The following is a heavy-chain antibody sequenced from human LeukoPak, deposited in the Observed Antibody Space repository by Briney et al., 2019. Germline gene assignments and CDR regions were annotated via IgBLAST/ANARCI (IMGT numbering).Heavy chain of an antibody. CDR3: ARADKASESSYADYFYYMDV. D-gene: IGHD3-10*01. CDR2: IYSSGST. J-gene: IGHJ6*03. V-gene: IGHV4-31*03. CDR1: GGSISSGGYF. Sequence: SQTLSLTCTVSGGSISSGGYFWSWIRQHPGKGLEWIGYIYSSGSTHYNPSLKSRLHISIDTSKNQFSLRLSSVTAADTAVYYCARADKASESSYADYFYYMDVWGRGTTVTVSS.